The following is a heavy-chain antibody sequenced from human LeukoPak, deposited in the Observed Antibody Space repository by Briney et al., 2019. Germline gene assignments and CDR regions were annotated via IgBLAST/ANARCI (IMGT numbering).Heavy chain of an antibody. CDR2: VHDSGST. Sequence: SETLSLTCIVSGGSISSYYWSRIRQPPEKGLEWIGYVHDSGSTKYNPSVKSRVTISVDTSKNQFSLNLSSVTAADTAVYYCARRAQLGECTSTACPGAFGVWGQGTMVTVSS. J-gene: IGHJ3*01. CDR3: ARRAQLGECTSTACPGAFGV. V-gene: IGHV4-59*08. CDR1: GGSISSYY. D-gene: IGHD2-2*01.